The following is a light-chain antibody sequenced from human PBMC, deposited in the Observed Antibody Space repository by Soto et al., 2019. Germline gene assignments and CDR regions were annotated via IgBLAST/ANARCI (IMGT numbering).Light chain of an antibody. CDR1: QSISTY. CDR3: QQGYSAPWT. CDR2: AAS. J-gene: IGKJ1*01. V-gene: IGKV1-39*01. Sequence: DIQMTQSPSSLSASLGDRVTITCRASQSISTYLHWYQQTPGKPPELLIYAASNLQSGVPSRFSGGGSGTDFTLTISSLQAEGFATYYCQQGYSAPWTVGQGTKVDIK.